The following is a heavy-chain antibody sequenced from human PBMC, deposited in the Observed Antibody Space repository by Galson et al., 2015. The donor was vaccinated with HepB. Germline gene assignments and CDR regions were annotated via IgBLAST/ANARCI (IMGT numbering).Heavy chain of an antibody. D-gene: IGHD5-18*01. V-gene: IGHV3-23*01. CDR3: ARATGYGYGDYYFDY. CDR2: ISGGADSR. CDR1: GFTFSNYA. J-gene: IGHJ4*02. Sequence: SLRLSCAASGFTFSNYAMSWVRQAPGKGLEWVSGISGGADSRNYADSVKGRFTISRDKSKNTLYLQMNSLRAEDTAVYFCARATGYGYGDYYFDYWGQGTLVTVSS.